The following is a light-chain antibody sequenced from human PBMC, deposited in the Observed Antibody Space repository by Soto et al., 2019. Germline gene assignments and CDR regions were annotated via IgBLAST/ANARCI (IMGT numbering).Light chain of an antibody. Sequence: QSALTQPPSASGSPGQSVTISCTGTNNDVGRYNYVSWYQQHPGKAPKVIISDVSERPSGVPDRFSGSRSGTSASLAISGLQSEDEADYFCAAWDDSLNGPVFGGGTKVTVL. CDR1: NNDVGRYNY. J-gene: IGLJ3*02. V-gene: IGLV2-8*01. CDR2: DVS. CDR3: AAWDDSLNGPV.